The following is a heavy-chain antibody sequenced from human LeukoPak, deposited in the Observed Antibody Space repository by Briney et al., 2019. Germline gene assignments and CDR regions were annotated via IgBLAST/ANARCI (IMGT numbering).Heavy chain of an antibody. V-gene: IGHV3-9*01. Sequence: PGGSLRLSCAASGFTFDDYAMHWVRQIPGKGLKWVSGISWNSAGIGYADSVKGRFTISRDNAKNSLYLQMNSLRGEDTALYYCAKAFRTNSNYYYGLDVWGQGTTVTVSS. CDR1: GFTFDDYA. D-gene: IGHD2-8*01. J-gene: IGHJ6*02. CDR3: AKAFRTNSNYYYGLDV. CDR2: ISWNSAGI.